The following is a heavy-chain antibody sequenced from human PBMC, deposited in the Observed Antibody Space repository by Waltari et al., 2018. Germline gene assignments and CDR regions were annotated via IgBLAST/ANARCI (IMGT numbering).Heavy chain of an antibody. J-gene: IGHJ6*02. V-gene: IGHV1-46*01. CDR3: ASDTGALWMDV. CDR2: ISPRGGNT. D-gene: IGHD2-21*01. CDR1: EYTFTSSY. Sequence: QVQLVQSGAEVKKPGASVKISCKTSEYTFTSSYVHWVRQAPGQGLEWMGIISPRGGNTIYDQKVQGRVTMTRDTSTSTVYMELSSLRSEDTAVYYCASDTGALWMDVWGQGTTVTVSS.